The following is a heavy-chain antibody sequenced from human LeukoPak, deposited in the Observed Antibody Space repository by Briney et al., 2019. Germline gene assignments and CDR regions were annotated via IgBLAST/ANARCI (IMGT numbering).Heavy chain of an antibody. CDR1: GGTFSSYA. CDR2: IIPIFGTA. J-gene: IGHJ4*02. D-gene: IGHD3-3*01. Sequence: SVKVSCKASGGTFSSYAISWVRQAPGQGLEWMGGIIPIFGTANYAQKFQGRVTITPDESTSTAYMELSSLRSEDTAVYYGALSHDFWQPFDYWGQGTLVAVSS. V-gene: IGHV1-69*13. CDR3: ALSHDFWQPFDY.